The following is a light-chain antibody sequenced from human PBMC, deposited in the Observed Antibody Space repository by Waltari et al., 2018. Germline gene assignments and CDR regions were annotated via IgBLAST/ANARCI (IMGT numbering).Light chain of an antibody. V-gene: IGKV3-20*01. Sequence: EIVLTQSPGLLSLSPGERATLSCRASQSVSSSYLAWFRQRPGQAPRLLIYGASSRATGNPDRFSGSGSGTDVTRVISRLDPEDVAVYYCQQYADSPLTFGQATSLEIK. CDR3: QQYADSPLT. J-gene: IGKJ2*01. CDR2: GAS. CDR1: QSVSSSY.